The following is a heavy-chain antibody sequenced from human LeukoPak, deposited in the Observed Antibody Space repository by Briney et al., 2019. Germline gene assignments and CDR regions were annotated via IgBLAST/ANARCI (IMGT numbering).Heavy chain of an antibody. CDR2: IYTSGST. Sequence: SETLSLTCTVSGGSISSGSYYWSWIRQPAGKGLEWIGRIYTSGSTNYNPSLKSRVTISVDTSKNQFSLKLSSVTAADTAVYYCARETYYDFWSGYPSHFDYWAREPWSPSPQ. J-gene: IGHJ4*02. V-gene: IGHV4-61*02. CDR3: ARETYYDFWSGYPSHFDY. CDR1: GGSISSGSYY. D-gene: IGHD3-3*01.